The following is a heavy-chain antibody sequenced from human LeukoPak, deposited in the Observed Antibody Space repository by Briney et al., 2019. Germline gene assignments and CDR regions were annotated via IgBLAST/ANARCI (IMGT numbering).Heavy chain of an antibody. Sequence: ASVRVSCKTSGYTFTGYYLHWVRQAPGQGLEWMGRIDPDSGGTHYAPKFQVRVTVTRGTSITTVYMELSGLTSDDTAVYYCARVPGPYTTSRFDYWGQGTLVTVSS. V-gene: IGHV1-2*02. CDR2: IDPDSGGT. CDR1: GYTFTGYY. D-gene: IGHD2-2*02. J-gene: IGHJ4*02. CDR3: ARVPGPYTTSRFDY.